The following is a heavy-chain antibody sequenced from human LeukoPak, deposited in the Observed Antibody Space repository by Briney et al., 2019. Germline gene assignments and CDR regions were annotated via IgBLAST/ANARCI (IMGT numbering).Heavy chain of an antibody. V-gene: IGHV4-59*01. J-gene: IGHJ3*02. CDR3: ARRGSSWYWDAFDI. D-gene: IGHD6-13*01. Sequence: SETLSLTCTVSGGSISSYYWSWIRQPPGKGLEWIGYIYYSGSTNYNPSLKSRVTISVDTSKNQFSLKLNSVTAADTAVYYCARRGSSWYWDAFDIWGQGTMVTVSS. CDR1: GGSISSYY. CDR2: IYYSGST.